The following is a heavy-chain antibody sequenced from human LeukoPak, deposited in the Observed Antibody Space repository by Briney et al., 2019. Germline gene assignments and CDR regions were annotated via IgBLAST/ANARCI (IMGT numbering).Heavy chain of an antibody. V-gene: IGHV3-48*04. CDR1: GFTFNTYG. CDR3: ASQLWFGEFRFDY. CDR2: ISSSGSTI. Sequence: GGSLRLSCAASGFTFNTYGMSWVRQAPGKGLEWVSYISSSGSTIYYADSVKGRFTISRDNAKNSLYLQMNSLRAEDTAVYYCASQLWFGEFRFDYWGQGTLVTVSS. D-gene: IGHD3-10*01. J-gene: IGHJ4*02.